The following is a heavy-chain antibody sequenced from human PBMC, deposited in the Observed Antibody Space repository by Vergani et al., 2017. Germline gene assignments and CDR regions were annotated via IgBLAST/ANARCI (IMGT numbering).Heavy chain of an antibody. CDR2: ISGSGGST. Sequence: EVQLLESGGGLVQPGGSLRLSCAASGFTFSSYAMSWVRQAPGKGLEWVSAISGSGGSTYYADSVKGRFTISRDNSKNTLYLQMNSLRAEDTAVYYCTVVIGPGGYYYYMDVWGKGTTVTVSS. J-gene: IGHJ6*03. CDR3: TVVIGPGGYYYYMDV. V-gene: IGHV3-23*01. CDR1: GFTFSSYA. D-gene: IGHD3-22*01.